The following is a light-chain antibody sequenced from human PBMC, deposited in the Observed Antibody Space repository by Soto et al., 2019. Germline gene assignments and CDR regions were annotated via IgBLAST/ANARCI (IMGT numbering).Light chain of an antibody. J-gene: IGKJ5*01. Sequence: IQLTQSPSSLSTSVGYRITVTCAASQGIGTYLAWYQQRPGKVPKLLIYAASTLQSGVPSRFSGSGSGTDFTLTISSLQPEDIATYYCQKYNSAPITFGQGTRLEIK. CDR1: QGIGTY. V-gene: IGKV1-27*01. CDR2: AAS. CDR3: QKYNSAPIT.